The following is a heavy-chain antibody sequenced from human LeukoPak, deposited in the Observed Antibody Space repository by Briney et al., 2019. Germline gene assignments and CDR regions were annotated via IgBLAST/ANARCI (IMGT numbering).Heavy chain of an antibody. V-gene: IGHV3-30*18. CDR1: GFTFSSYG. CDR3: AKELWSDY. D-gene: IGHD5-18*01. Sequence: GSLRLSCAASGFTFSSYGMHWVRQAPGKGLEWVAVISYDGSNKYYADSVKGRFTISRDNSKNTLYLQMNSLRAEDTAVYYCAKELWSDYWGQGTLVTVSS. J-gene: IGHJ4*02. CDR2: ISYDGSNK.